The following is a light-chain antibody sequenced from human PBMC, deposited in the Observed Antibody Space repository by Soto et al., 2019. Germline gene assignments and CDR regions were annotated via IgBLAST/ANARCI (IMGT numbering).Light chain of an antibody. CDR2: DVT. CDR3: ISYASINTYV. CDR1: SSDVGGYDY. Sequence: QSVLTQSASVSGSPGQSITISCTGTSSDVGGYDYVSWYQQHPGKAPKLMIYDVTNRPSGVSNRLSGSKSGNTASLTFSGFQVEDEADYYCISYASINTYVFGTGTKVTVL. J-gene: IGLJ1*01. V-gene: IGLV2-14*01.